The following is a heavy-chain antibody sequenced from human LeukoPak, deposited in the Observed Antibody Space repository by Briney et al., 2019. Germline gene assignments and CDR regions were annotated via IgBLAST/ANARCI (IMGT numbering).Heavy chain of an antibody. CDR2: IWYDGSNK. J-gene: IGHJ6*03. CDR3: AKDQAYCGGYCPGGLYYYYTDV. Sequence: PGGSLRLSCAASGFTFSSYGMHWVRQAPGKGLEWVAVIWYDGSNKYYADSVKGRFTISRDNSKNTLYLQMNSLRAEDTAVYYCAKDQAYCGGYCPGGLYYYYTDVWGKGTTATVSS. V-gene: IGHV3-33*06. CDR1: GFTFSSYG. D-gene: IGHD2-21*02.